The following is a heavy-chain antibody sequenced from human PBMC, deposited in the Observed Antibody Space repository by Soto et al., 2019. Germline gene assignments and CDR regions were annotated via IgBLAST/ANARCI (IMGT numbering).Heavy chain of an antibody. CDR3: AKGGTYHIGDIDP. CDR1: GFAFSIYA. J-gene: IGHJ5*02. V-gene: IGHV3-23*01. Sequence: EVQLLESGGGLVQPGGALRLSCAASGFAFSIYAMSWVRQAPGKGLEWVSGMGPRDSDTYFADSVKGRFTVSRDICMDMLYLQMNSLTAEDTDVYFRAKGGTYHIGDIDPWGQGILVTVSS. CDR2: MGPRDSDT. D-gene: IGHD1-7*01.